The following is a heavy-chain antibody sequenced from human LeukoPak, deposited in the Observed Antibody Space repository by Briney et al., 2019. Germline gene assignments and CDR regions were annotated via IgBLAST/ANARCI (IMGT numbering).Heavy chain of an antibody. D-gene: IGHD5-24*01. J-gene: IGHJ3*01. CDR1: GYTFSDYF. Sequence: ASVKVSCKASGYTFSDYFIHGVRQAPGQGLEWMGWIYPNSGGTNYAQKFQGRVTMTRDTSINTAYMELSSLTSDDTAVYFCARDLQGYGHNSAYDVWGQGTMVTVSS. CDR2: IYPNSGGT. CDR3: ARDLQGYGHNSAYDV. V-gene: IGHV1-2*02.